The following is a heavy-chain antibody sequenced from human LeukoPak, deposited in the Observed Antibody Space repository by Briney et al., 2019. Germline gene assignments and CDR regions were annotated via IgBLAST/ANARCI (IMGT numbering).Heavy chain of an antibody. J-gene: IGHJ6*03. V-gene: IGHV4-61*02. CDR1: GGSISSGSYY. Sequence: PSEILSLTCTVSGGSISSGSYYWSWIRQPAGKGLEWIGRIYTSGSTNYNPSLKSRVTISVDTSKNQFSLKLSSVTAADTAVYYCARDGYYDFPPGWYMDVWGKGTTVTVSS. D-gene: IGHD3-3*01. CDR3: ARDGYYDFPPGWYMDV. CDR2: IYTSGST.